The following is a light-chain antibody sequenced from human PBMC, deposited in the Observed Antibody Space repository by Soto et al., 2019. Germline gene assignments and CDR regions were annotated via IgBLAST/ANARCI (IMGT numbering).Light chain of an antibody. CDR2: RNN. Sequence: QLVLTQPPSASGTPGQRVTISCSGSSSNIGGNYVYWYQQLPGTAPKLLIYRNNQRPSGVPDRLSGSKSGTSASLAISGLRSEDEADYYCAAWDDSLSGVVFGGGTKVTVL. CDR3: AAWDDSLSGVV. CDR1: SSNIGGNY. J-gene: IGLJ2*01. V-gene: IGLV1-47*01.